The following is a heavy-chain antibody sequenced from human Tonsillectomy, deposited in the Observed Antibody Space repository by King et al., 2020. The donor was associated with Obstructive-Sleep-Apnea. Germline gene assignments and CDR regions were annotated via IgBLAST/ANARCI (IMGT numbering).Heavy chain of an antibody. V-gene: IGHV5-51*01. Sequence: VQLVESGAEVKKPGESLKISCKGSGYSFTSYWIGWVRQMPGKGLEWMGIIYPGDSDARYSLSFQGQVTISADKSISTAYLQWSSLKASDTAMYYCARRVGDMSDGMDVWGQGTTVTVSS. CDR1: GYSFTSYW. D-gene: IGHD2-21*02. J-gene: IGHJ6*02. CDR2: IYPGDSDA. CDR3: ARRVGDMSDGMDV.